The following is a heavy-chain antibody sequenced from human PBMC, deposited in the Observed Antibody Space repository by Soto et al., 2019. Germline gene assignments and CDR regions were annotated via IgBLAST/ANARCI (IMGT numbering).Heavy chain of an antibody. CDR2: ISGSGGST. V-gene: IGHV3-23*01. D-gene: IGHD5-18*01. Sequence: EVQLLGSGGGLVQPGGSLRLSCAASGFTFSSYAMSWVRQDPGKGLEWVSAISGSGGSTYYADSVKGRFTISRDNSKNTLYLQMNSLRAEDTAVYYCAKVGRIQLWLFDAFDIWGQGTMVTVSS. CDR3: AKVGRIQLWLFDAFDI. CDR1: GFTFSSYA. J-gene: IGHJ3*02.